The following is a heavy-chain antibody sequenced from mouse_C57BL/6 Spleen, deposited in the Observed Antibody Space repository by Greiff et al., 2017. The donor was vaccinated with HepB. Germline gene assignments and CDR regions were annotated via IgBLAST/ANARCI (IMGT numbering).Heavy chain of an antibody. J-gene: IGHJ3*01. CDR2: IDPETGGT. V-gene: IGHV1-15*01. D-gene: IGHD2-1*01. Sequence: VQLQQSGAELVRPGASVTLSCKASGYTFTDYEMHWVKQTPVHGLEWIGAIDPETGGTAYNQKFKGKAILTADKSSSTAYMELRSLTSEGSAVYYCVIYYGNYAWFAYWGQGTLVTVSA. CDR3: VIYYGNYAWFAY. CDR1: GYTFTDYE.